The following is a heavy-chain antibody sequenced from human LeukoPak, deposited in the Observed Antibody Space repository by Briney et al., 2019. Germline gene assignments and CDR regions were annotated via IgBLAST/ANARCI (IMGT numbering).Heavy chain of an antibody. Sequence: SETLSLTCTVSGGSISSGGYYWSWIRQHPGKGLEWIGYIYYSGSTYYNPSLKSRVTISVDTSKNQFSLKLSSVTAADTAVYYCARMHYYVSGTYPPFWFDPWGQGTLVTVSS. CDR2: IYYSGST. D-gene: IGHD3-10*01. J-gene: IGHJ5*02. CDR3: ARMHYYVSGTYPPFWFDP. V-gene: IGHV4-31*03. CDR1: GGSISSGGYY.